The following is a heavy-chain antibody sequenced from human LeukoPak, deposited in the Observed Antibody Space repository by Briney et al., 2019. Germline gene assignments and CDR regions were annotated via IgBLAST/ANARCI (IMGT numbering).Heavy chain of an antibody. V-gene: IGHV3-7*03. CDR3: ARVGYRYYYYGMDV. CDR2: IKQDGSEK. CDR1: GFTFSSYW. Sequence: GGSLRLSCAASGFTFSSYWMSWVRQAPGKGLEGVANIKQDGSEKYYVDSVKGRFTISRDNAKNSLYLQMNSLRAEDTAVYYCARVGYRYYYYGMDVWGKGTTVTVSS. D-gene: IGHD5-18*01. J-gene: IGHJ6*04.